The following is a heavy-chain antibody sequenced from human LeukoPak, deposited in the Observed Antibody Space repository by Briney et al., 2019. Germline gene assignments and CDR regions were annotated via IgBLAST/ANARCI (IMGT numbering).Heavy chain of an antibody. J-gene: IGHJ4*02. V-gene: IGHV4-61*02. D-gene: IGHD2-2*01. Sequence: SQTLSLTCTVSGGSISSGRYYWSWIRQPAGEGLEWIGRIYTSGSTSYNPSLKSRVTISVDTSKNQFSLKLSSVTAADTAVYYCARARIGYCSSTSCYLYDYWGQGTLVTVSS. CDR2: IYTSGST. CDR3: ARARIGYCSSTSCYLYDY. CDR1: GGSISSGRYY.